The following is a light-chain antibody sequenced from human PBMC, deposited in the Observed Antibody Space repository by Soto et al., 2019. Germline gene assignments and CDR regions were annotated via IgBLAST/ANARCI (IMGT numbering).Light chain of an antibody. Sequence: QSVLTQPPSVSGAPGQRVTISCTGSSSNVGAGYDVHWYQQLPGTAPKLIIYGNSKRPSGVPDRFSGSKSGTSASLAITGLQAEDEADYYCQSYDSSLSGWVFGGGTKVTVL. J-gene: IGLJ3*02. CDR2: GNS. CDR3: QSYDSSLSGWV. CDR1: SSNVGAGYD. V-gene: IGLV1-40*01.